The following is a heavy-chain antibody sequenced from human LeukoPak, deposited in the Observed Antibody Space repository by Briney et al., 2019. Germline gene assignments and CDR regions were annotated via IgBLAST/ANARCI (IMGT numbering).Heavy chain of an antibody. V-gene: IGHV3-30*02. J-gene: IGHJ4*02. CDR3: AKDNPRYSSSWYVY. D-gene: IGHD6-13*01. CDR1: GFTFSSYG. Sequence: GGSLRLSCAASGFTFSSYGMHRVRQAPGKGLEWVAFIRYDGSNKYYADSVKGRFTISRDNSKNTLYLQMNSLRAEDTAVYYCAKDNPRYSSSWYVYWGQGTLVTVSS. CDR2: IRYDGSNK.